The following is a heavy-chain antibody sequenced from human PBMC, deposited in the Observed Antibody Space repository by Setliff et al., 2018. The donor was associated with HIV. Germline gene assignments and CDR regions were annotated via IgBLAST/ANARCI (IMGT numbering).Heavy chain of an antibody. Sequence: PSETLSLTCTVSGDSISSGSYYWSWIRQPPGKGLEWIGSIYYSGSTNYNPSLKSRVTISVDTSKNQFSLKLSSVTAADTAVYYCARGEMATIFSGYFDYWGQGTLVTVSS. J-gene: IGHJ4*02. CDR2: IYYSGST. CDR3: ARGEMATIFSGYFDY. V-gene: IGHV4-61*01. D-gene: IGHD5-12*01. CDR1: GDSISSGSYY.